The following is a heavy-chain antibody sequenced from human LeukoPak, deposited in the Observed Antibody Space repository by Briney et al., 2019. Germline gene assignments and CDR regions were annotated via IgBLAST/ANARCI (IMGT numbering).Heavy chain of an antibody. CDR2: IYYSGST. Sequence: SETLSLTCTVSGGSVSSGSYYWSWIRQPPGKGLEWNGYIYYSGSTNYNPSLKSRVTISVDTSKNQFSLKLSSVTAADTAVYYCASTYYDFWSGFPSGFDPWGQGTLVTVSS. CDR3: ASTYYDFWSGFPSGFDP. D-gene: IGHD3-3*01. V-gene: IGHV4-61*01. CDR1: GGSVSSGSYY. J-gene: IGHJ5*02.